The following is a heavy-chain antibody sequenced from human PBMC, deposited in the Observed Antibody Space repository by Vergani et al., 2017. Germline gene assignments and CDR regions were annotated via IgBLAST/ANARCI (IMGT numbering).Heavy chain of an antibody. V-gene: IGHV1-69*18. J-gene: IGHJ4*02. CDR2: IIPIFGTA. D-gene: IGHD2-2*01. Sequence: QVQMVQSGAEVKKPGSSVKVSCKASGGTFSSYAISWVRQAPGQGLEWMGRIIPIFGTANYAQKFQGRVTITADESTSTAYMELSSLRSEDTAVYYCAREHMGVVPAAYELGPFDYWGQGTLVTVSS. CDR3: AREHMGVVPAAYELGPFDY. CDR1: GGTFSSYA.